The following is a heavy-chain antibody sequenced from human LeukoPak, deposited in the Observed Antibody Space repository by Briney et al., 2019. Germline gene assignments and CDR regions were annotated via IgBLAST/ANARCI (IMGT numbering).Heavy chain of an antibody. CDR1: GFTFNSYA. J-gene: IGHJ4*02. CDR3: AKDHGAAVVPRPFDY. Sequence: GGSLRLSCAASGFTFNSYAMSWVRQAPGKGPEWVSTIYYAGGDTYYADSVKGRFTVSRDNINNALHLQMDSLRVEDTAVYYCAKDHGAAVVPRPFDYWGRGTLVTVSS. D-gene: IGHD2-21*01. CDR2: IYYAGGDT. V-gene: IGHV3-23*01.